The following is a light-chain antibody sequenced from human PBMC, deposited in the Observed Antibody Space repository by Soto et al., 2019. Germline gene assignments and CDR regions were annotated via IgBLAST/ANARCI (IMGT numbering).Light chain of an antibody. CDR2: GAS. V-gene: IGKV3D-7*01. J-gene: IGKJ1*01. CDR3: PLHHCCPRP. CDR1: QSVSNNY. Sequence: SPAALYLSTGERATLSCRASQSVSNNYLAWYQQKPGQAPRLRIYGASNRATGIPDRFSGSGSGTDFTLTISSLQPEDSATYYCPLHHCCPRPVGQGTEVDNK.